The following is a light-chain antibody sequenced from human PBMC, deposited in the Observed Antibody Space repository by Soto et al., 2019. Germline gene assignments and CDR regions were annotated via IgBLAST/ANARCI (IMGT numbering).Light chain of an antibody. Sequence: DIQLPQSPSSLSASVGEAVTITCRAGQTVNNNLNWYQHKPGEVPKLLIYAASSLQSGVPSRFSATASGTDFTLTIINLPPEDFRTYDWPQCYTSLQTFGQGPNLEIK. J-gene: IGKJ2*01. CDR3: PQCYTSLQT. CDR2: AAS. CDR1: QTVNNN. V-gene: IGKV1-39*01.